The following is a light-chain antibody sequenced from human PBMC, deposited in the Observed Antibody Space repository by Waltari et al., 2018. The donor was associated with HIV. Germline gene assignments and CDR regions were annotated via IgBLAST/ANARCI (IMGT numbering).Light chain of an antibody. Sequence: QSALTQPASVSGSYGQSITISCTGTNNAIGSYNYVSWYQQHPDRAPKLLISEVSNRPAGISDRFSGSKSGNTASLTISGLQAEDEAHYYCSSYTSSITVIFGGGTQMTV. V-gene: IGLV2-14*03. J-gene: IGLJ2*01. CDR3: SSYTSSITVI. CDR1: NNAIGSYNY. CDR2: EVS.